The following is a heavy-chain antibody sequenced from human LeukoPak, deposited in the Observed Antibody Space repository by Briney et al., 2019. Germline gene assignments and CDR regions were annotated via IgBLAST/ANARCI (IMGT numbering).Heavy chain of an antibody. CDR2: ISSSSSYI. CDR3: ARERMVATGTFDY. Sequence: GGSLRLSCAASGFTFSSYSMNWVRQAPGKGLEWVSSISSSSSYIYYADSVKGRFTISRDNAKNSLYLQMNSLRAEDTAVYYYARERMVATGTFDYWGQGTLVTVSS. V-gene: IGHV3-21*01. CDR1: GFTFSSYS. D-gene: IGHD5-12*01. J-gene: IGHJ4*02.